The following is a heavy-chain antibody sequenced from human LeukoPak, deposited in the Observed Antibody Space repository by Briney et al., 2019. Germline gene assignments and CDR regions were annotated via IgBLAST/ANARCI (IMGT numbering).Heavy chain of an antibody. Sequence: SVKVSCKASGGTFSSYTISWVRQAPGQGLEWMGRIIPILGIANYAQKFQGRVTITADKSTSTAYMELSSLRSEDTAVYYCARDSSSWYNWFDPWGQGTLITVSS. CDR1: GGTFSSYT. CDR2: IIPILGIA. J-gene: IGHJ5*02. D-gene: IGHD6-13*01. CDR3: ARDSSSWYNWFDP. V-gene: IGHV1-69*04.